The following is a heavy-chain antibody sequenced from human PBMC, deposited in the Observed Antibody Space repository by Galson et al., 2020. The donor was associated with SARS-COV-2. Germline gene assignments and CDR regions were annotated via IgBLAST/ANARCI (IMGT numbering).Heavy chain of an antibody. J-gene: IGHJ3*02. D-gene: IGHD2-2*01. V-gene: IGHV3-66*01. Sequence: QAGGSLRLSCAASGFTVSSNYMSWVRQAPGKGLEWVSVIYSGGSTYYADSVKGRFTISRDNSKNTLYLQMNSPRAEDTAVYYCAREGLVGYGQAFDIWGQGTMVTVSS. CDR2: IYSGGST. CDR1: GFTVSSNY. CDR3: AREGLVGYGQAFDI.